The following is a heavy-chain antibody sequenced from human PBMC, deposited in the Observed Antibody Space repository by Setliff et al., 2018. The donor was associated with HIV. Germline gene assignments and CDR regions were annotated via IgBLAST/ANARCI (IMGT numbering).Heavy chain of an antibody. D-gene: IGHD3-10*01. CDR1: GFTFSNYG. CDR3: AREKGNTPAAYYLDY. J-gene: IGHJ4*02. Sequence: PGGSLRLSCAASGFTFSNYGMTWVRQAPGKGLQWVSSISGSGGGTHYTDSVKGRFTISRDNSKNTMYLQMSSLRGDDTAVYYCAREKGNTPAAYYLDYWGQGTLVTVSS. CDR2: ISGSGGGT. V-gene: IGHV3-23*01.